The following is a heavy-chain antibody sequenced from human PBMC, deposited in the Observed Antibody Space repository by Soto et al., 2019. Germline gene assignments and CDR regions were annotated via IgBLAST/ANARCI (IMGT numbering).Heavy chain of an antibody. CDR2: IKQDGSEK. D-gene: IGHD3-10*01. CDR1: GFTFSNYW. CDR3: ARQRGSYGMDV. J-gene: IGHJ6*02. V-gene: IGHV3-7*03. Sequence: LRLSCAASGFTFSNYWMSWVRQAPGKGLEWVANIKQDGSEKYYVDSVKGRFTISRDNAKNSLYLQMNSLRAEGTAVYYCARQRGSYGMDVWGQGTTVTVSS.